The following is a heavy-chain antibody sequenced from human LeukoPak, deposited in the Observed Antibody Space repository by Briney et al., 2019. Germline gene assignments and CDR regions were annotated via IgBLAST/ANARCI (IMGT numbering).Heavy chain of an antibody. J-gene: IGHJ3*02. CDR3: ERGGRSAFDI. CDR1: GGSIIIDRW. V-gene: IGHV4-4*02. CDR2: IFHIGVT. Sequence: SDTLSLTCAVSGGSIIIDRWGSWVRQPPGKRLEWIGEIFHIGVTNYKPSLKSRVSMSVDNSRHQFSLNLRSVTAADTAVYFCERGGRSAFDIWGQGTKVIVSS.